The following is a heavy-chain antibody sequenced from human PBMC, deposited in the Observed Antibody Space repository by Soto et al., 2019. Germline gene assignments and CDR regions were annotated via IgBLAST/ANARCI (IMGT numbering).Heavy chain of an antibody. V-gene: IGHV3-30*18. D-gene: IGHD2-2*01. CDR1: GFSFSSYG. Sequence: GGSLRLTCAASGFSFSSYGMHWLRQAAGKGLEWGAVISYDGSNKYYADSVRGRFTISRDNSKNTLYLQMNSLRPEDTAVFYCAKERMEQYQLLPFFDYWGQGTLVTVSS. CDR3: AKERMEQYQLLPFFDY. J-gene: IGHJ4*02. CDR2: ISYDGSNK.